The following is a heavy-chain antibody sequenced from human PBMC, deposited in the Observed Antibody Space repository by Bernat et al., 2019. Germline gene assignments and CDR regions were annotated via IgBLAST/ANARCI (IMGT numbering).Heavy chain of an antibody. J-gene: IGHJ2*01. V-gene: IGHV4-31*03. Sequence: QVQLQESGPGLVKPSQTLSLTCTVSGGSISSGGYYWSWIRQHPGKGLEWIGYIYYSGSTYYNPSLKSRVTISVATSKNQFSLKLSSVTAADTAVYYCARVAGGDYVWYFDLWGRGTLVTVSS. D-gene: IGHD2-21*02. CDR3: ARVAGGDYVWYFDL. CDR2: IYYSGST. CDR1: GGSISSGGYY.